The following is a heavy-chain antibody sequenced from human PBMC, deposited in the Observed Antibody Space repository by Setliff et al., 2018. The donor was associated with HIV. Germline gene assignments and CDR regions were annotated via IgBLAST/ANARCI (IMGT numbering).Heavy chain of an antibody. CDR2: MYHTGDT. CDR1: GYSISNSGHY. D-gene: IGHD4-17*01. CDR3: ARHKTHDYDGNSVYFDF. Sequence: KTSETLSLTCVVAGYSISNSGHYWGWNRQPPGKGLEWIGSMYHTGDTYDNPSLKNRVTISRDTSKDRFSLNLRSVTAADTAISYCARHKTHDYDGNSVYFDFWGQGILVTVSS. V-gene: IGHV4-38-2*01. J-gene: IGHJ4*02.